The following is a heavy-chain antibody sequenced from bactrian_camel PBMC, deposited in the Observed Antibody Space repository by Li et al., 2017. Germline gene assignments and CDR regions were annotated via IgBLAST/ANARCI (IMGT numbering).Heavy chain of an antibody. CDR1: GYTSSRHC. Sequence: VQLVESGGGVVQAGGSLRLSCTHSGYTSSRHCMGWFRQAPGKAREGIAGIRRDGDDYYADSVKGRFTISQDNAKNIIYLLMSSLTPDDTAMYYCAAGTRIIVGDYCDGITAWGQGTQVTVS. V-gene: IGHV3S31*01. D-gene: IGHD3*01. CDR3: AAGTRIIVGDYCDGITA. J-gene: IGHJ6*01. CDR2: IRRDGDD.